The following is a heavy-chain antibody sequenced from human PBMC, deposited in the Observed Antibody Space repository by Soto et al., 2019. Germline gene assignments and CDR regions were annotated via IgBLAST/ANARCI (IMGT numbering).Heavy chain of an antibody. CDR2: INAGNGST. J-gene: IGHJ3*02. CDR1: GYTFTSYA. D-gene: IGHD2-21*02. V-gene: IGHV1-3*01. CDR3: ALAYCGGDCSSPNAFDI. Sequence: ASVKVSCKASGYTFTSYAMHWVRQAPGQRLEWMGWINAGNGSTKYSQKFQGRVTITRDTSASTAYMELSSLRSEDTAVYYCALAYCGGDCSSPNAFDIWGQGTMDTVSS.